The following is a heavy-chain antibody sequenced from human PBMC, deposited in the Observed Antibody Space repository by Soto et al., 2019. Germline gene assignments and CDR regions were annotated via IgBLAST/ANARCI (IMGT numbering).Heavy chain of an antibody. D-gene: IGHD2-21*02. CDR3: ARKRKTVVTQAYFEH. V-gene: IGHV4-39*01. CDR1: GESISSSSYY. J-gene: IGHJ4*02. CDR2: IYYSGRT. Sequence: SETLSLTCIVSGESISSSSYYWGWIRQPPGKGLEWIGSIYYSGRTYYNPSFKSRVTISIDTSKNQFSLKLSSVTATDTAVYYCARKRKTVVTQAYFEHWGQGALVTVS.